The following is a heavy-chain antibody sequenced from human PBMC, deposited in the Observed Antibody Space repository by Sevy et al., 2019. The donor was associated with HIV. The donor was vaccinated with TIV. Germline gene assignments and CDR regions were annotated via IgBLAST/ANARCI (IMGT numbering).Heavy chain of an antibody. J-gene: IGHJ3*02. Sequence: GGSLRLSCAASGFTFSSYGMNWVRQAPGKGLEWVSIIFGDGDITYYADSVKGRFTISRDKSKNTLYLQMHSLRAEDKAVYYCAGGRYDSSGSFDAFDIWGQGTMVTVSS. D-gene: IGHD3-22*01. CDR3: AGGRYDSSGSFDAFDI. CDR2: IFGDGDIT. V-gene: IGHV3-23*01. CDR1: GFTFSSYG.